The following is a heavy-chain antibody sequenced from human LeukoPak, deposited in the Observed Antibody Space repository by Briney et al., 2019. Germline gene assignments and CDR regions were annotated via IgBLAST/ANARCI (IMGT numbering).Heavy chain of an antibody. D-gene: IGHD5-24*01. CDR3: ARGRDGFDAFDV. CDR2: IYSTENT. Sequence: SETLSLTCTVSGGSLSSGSYYWSWIRQPAGKGLEWIGRIYSTENTNYNPSLKSRVTISVDTSRNQFSLKLSSVTATDTAVYYCARGRDGFDAFDVWGQGTMVTVSS. J-gene: IGHJ3*01. CDR1: GGSLSSGSYY. V-gene: IGHV4-61*02.